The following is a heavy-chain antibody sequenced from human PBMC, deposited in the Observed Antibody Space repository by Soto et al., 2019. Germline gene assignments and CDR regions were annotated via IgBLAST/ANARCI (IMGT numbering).Heavy chain of an antibody. CDR2: MSHSGGT. D-gene: IGHD1-1*01. CDR3: ARVERGTATTVVDAFDI. CDR1: GGFVSSGSYY. Sequence: QVQLQQWGAGLLKPSETLSLTCAVYGGFVSSGSYYWSWIRQPPGKGLEWIGEMSHSGGTHFNPSLKGRVTTSVDTSKNQFPLKMSSVTAADTALYYCARVERGTATTVVDAFDIWGPGTMVTVSS. V-gene: IGHV4-34*01. J-gene: IGHJ3*02.